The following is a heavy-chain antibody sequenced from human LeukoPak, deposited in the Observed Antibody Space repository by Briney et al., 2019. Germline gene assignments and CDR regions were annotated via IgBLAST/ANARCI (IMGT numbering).Heavy chain of an antibody. CDR3: ARVGGDRVAY. Sequence: GGSLRLSCAASGFTFSXXXXXXVRQAXGKXLXWVSVMYNNGNTHYAXSVKXRFTISRDNVKNTLYLQMNSPRPEDTAVYYCARVGGDRVAYWGQGTLVTVSS. CDR2: MYNNGNT. V-gene: IGHV3-53*01. J-gene: IGHJ4*02. CDR1: GFTFSXXX. D-gene: IGHD4-17*01.